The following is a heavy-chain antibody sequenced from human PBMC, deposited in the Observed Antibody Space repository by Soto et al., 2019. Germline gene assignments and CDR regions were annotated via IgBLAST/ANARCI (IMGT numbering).Heavy chain of an antibody. CDR1: GYSFTRYF. Sequence: GAGLKGSGDVSGYSFTRYFISWERQLPGKGLEWMGRIDPSDSYTNYSPSFQGHVTISADKSISTAYLQWSSLKASDTAMYYCARGRYYYDSSGIRVAFDIWGQGTMGTVSS. D-gene: IGHD3-22*01. CDR2: IDPSDSYT. CDR3: ARGRYYYDSSGIRVAFDI. V-gene: IGHV5-10-1*01. J-gene: IGHJ3*02.